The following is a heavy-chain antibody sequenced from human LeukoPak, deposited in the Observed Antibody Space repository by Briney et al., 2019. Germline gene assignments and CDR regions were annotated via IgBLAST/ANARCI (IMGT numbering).Heavy chain of an antibody. V-gene: IGHV3-48*04. Sequence: GGSLRLSCAASGFTFSSYSMNWVRQAPGKGLEWVSYISSSSSTIYYADSVKGRFTISRDNAKNSLYLQMNSLRAEDTAVYYCANSLRYFDWLLQELDYWGQGTLVTVSS. CDR2: ISSSSSTI. CDR1: GFTFSSYS. J-gene: IGHJ4*02. CDR3: ANSLRYFDWLLQELDY. D-gene: IGHD3-9*01.